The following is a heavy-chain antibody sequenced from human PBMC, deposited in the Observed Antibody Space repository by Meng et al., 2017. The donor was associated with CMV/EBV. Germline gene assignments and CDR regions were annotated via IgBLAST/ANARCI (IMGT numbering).Heavy chain of an antibody. CDR1: GYTLTELS. CDR2: ISAYNGNT. Sequence: ASVKVSCKASGYTLTELSRHWVRQAPGQGLEWMGWISAYNGNTNYAQKLQGRVTMTTDTSTSTAYMELRSLRSDDTAVYYCARDVLGYCSSTSCYIGNYWGQGTLVTVSS. J-gene: IGHJ4*02. V-gene: IGHV1-18*01. D-gene: IGHD2-2*02. CDR3: ARDVLGYCSSTSCYIGNY.